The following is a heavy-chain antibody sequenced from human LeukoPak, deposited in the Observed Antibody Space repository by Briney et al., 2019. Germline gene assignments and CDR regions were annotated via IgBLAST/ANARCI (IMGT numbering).Heavy chain of an antibody. V-gene: IGHV3-23*01. CDR2: ISGSGRST. D-gene: IGHD4-23*01. Sequence: GGSLRLFCAASGFTFSSYAMSWVRQAPGKGLDWVSRISGSGRSTYYADSVRGRFTVSRDNSRNMLALQMSSLRDGDTAVYYCAGSPTVDAAFDIWGQGTMVTVSS. CDR3: AGSPTVDAAFDI. CDR1: GFTFSSYA. J-gene: IGHJ3*02.